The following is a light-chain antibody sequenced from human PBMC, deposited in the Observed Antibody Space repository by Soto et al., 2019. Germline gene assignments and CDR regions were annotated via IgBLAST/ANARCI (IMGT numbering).Light chain of an antibody. V-gene: IGKV3-20*01. Sequence: EIVLTQSPGTLSLSPGERATLSCRASQSVSSSYLAWYQQKPGQDPRLLIYGASSRATGIPDRFSGSGSGTDFTLTISRLEPEDCAVYYCQQYGSSRTFGGGTKVEIK. CDR1: QSVSSSY. CDR2: GAS. CDR3: QQYGSSRT. J-gene: IGKJ4*01.